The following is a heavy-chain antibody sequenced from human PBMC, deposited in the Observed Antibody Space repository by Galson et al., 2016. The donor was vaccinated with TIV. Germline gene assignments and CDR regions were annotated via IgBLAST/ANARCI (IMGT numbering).Heavy chain of an antibody. CDR3: ARDFPPGYGSSFNDY. J-gene: IGHJ4*02. D-gene: IGHD6-13*01. CDR1: GFTFSSYW. CDR2: IKQDGSEK. Sequence: SLRLSCAASGFTFSSYWMSWVRQAPGKGLEWVANIKQDGSEKYYVDSVKGRFTISRDNGKNSLFLQMNSLRAEDRAVYYCARDFPPGYGSSFNDYWGQGTLVTVSS. V-gene: IGHV3-7*01.